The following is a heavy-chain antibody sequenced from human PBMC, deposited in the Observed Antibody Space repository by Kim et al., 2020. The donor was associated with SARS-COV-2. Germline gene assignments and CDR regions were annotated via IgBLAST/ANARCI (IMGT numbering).Heavy chain of an antibody. V-gene: IGHV3-30*01. D-gene: IGHD6-13*01. Sequence: ADSVKGRFTISRDNSKNTLYLQMNSLRAEDAAVYYCARGLDSSTENWFDPWGQGTLVTVSS. J-gene: IGHJ5*02. CDR3: ARGLDSSTENWFDP.